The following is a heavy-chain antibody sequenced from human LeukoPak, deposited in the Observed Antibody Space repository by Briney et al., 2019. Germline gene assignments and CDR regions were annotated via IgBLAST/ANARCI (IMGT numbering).Heavy chain of an antibody. D-gene: IGHD3-22*01. V-gene: IGHV4-34*01. CDR3: ARGDYDSSGYCFDY. Sequence: SETLSLTCAVYGGSFSGYYWSWIRQPPGKGLEWNGEINHSGSTNYNPSLKSRVTISVDTSKNQFSLKLSSVTAADTAVYYCARGDYDSSGYCFDYWGQGTLVTVSS. CDR2: INHSGST. CDR1: GGSFSGYY. J-gene: IGHJ4*02.